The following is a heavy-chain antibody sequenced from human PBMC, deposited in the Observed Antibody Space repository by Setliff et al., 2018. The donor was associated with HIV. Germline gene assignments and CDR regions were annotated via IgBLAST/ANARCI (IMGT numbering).Heavy chain of an antibody. CDR3: ARDDWTCSDGTCFPITFDY. J-gene: IGHJ4*02. V-gene: IGHV3-21*01. CDR2: ITSRSADI. D-gene: IGHD2-15*01. Sequence: PGGSLRLSCAASGFTFSTFSMSWVRQAPGKGLEWVSSITSRSADIYYADSVKGRFTISRDNAKNSVSLQMNSLRVEDTAVYYCARDDWTCSDGTCFPITFDYWGQGTLVTVSS. CDR1: GFTFSTFS.